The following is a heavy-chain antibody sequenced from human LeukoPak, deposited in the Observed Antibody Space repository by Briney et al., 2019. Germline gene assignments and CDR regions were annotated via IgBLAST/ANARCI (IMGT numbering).Heavy chain of an antibody. D-gene: IGHD2-2*02. Sequence: PSETLSLTCAVYGGSVSGYYWSWIRQPPGKGRGWIGEINHSGSTNYNPSLKSRVTISVDTSKNQFSLKLGSVTAADTAVYYCARGAPIVVVPAAIPVWFDPWGQGTLVTVSS. CDR1: GGSVSGYY. J-gene: IGHJ5*02. CDR3: ARGAPIVVVPAAIPVWFDP. CDR2: INHSGST. V-gene: IGHV4-34*01.